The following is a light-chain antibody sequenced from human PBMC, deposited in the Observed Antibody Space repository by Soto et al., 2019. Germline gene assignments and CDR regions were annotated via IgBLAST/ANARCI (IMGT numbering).Light chain of an antibody. CDR2: DIN. V-gene: IGLV7-46*01. Sequence: QAVVTQKPSLTVSPGGTVTLTCGSSTGTVTSGHYPYWFQVKPGQAPRTLLYDINNKHSWTPARFSGSLLGGKAALTLSGAQPEDEADYYCMLSYSGPSIFGGGTQLTVL. J-gene: IGLJ7*01. CDR1: TGTVTSGHY. CDR3: MLSYSGPSI.